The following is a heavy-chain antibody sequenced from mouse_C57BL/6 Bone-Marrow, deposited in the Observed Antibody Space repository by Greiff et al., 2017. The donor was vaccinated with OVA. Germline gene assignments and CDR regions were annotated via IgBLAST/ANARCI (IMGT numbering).Heavy chain of an antibody. CDR1: GYTFTSYW. V-gene: IGHV1-52*01. CDR3: ARRGSNYAPMDY. D-gene: IGHD2-5*01. Sequence: VQLQQPGAELVRPGSSVKLSCKASGYTFTSYWMHWVKQRPIQGLEWIGNIDPSDSETHYNQKFKDKATLTVDKSSSTAYMQLSSLTSEDSAVYDCARRGSNYAPMDYWGQGTSVTVSS. CDR2: IDPSDSET. J-gene: IGHJ4*01.